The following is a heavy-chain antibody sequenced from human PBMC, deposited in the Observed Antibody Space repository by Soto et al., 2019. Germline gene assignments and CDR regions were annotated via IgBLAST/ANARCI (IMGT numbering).Heavy chain of an antibody. CDR3: ARIVAMVLLDP. CDR1: GGTFSSYA. V-gene: IGHV1-69*05. J-gene: IGHJ5*02. Sequence: SVKVSCKASGGTFSSYAISWVRQAPGQGLEWMGGIIPIFGTANYAQKLQGRVTMTTDTSTSTAYMELRSLRSDDTAVYYCARIVAMVLLDPWGQGTLVTVSS. D-gene: IGHD5-12*01. CDR2: IIPIFGTA.